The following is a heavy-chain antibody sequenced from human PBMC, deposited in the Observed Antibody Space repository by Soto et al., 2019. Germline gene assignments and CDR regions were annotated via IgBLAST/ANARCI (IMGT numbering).Heavy chain of an antibody. CDR2: IHNGERT. D-gene: IGHD4-17*01. Sequence: PSETLSLTCSVSGASISSYYWSWFRQAPGKGLEYIGYIHNGERTNYNPSLESRVTISADTSKNQFSLRLSSVTAADTAMYYCSYGDSPGPIDHWGQGTLVNVS. J-gene: IGHJ4*02. CDR3: SYGDSPGPIDH. CDR1: GASISSYY. V-gene: IGHV4-59*01.